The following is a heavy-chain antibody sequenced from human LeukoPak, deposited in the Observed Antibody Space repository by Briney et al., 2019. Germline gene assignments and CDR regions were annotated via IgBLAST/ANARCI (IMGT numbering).Heavy chain of an antibody. J-gene: IGHJ6*03. D-gene: IGHD3-3*01. CDR3: AREPLWSGYSYYYYYMDV. Sequence: SETLSLTCTVSGGSISSGSYYWSWIRQPAGKGLEWIGRIYTSGYTNSNPSLKSRVTMSVDTSKNQFSLKLSSVTAADTAVYYCAREPLWSGYSYYYYYMDVWAKGTTVTVSS. CDR2: IYTSGYT. CDR1: GGSISSGSYY. V-gene: IGHV4-61*02.